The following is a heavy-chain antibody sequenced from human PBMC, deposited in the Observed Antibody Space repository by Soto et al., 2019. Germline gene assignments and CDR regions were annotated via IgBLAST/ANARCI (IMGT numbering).Heavy chain of an antibody. D-gene: IGHD1-7*01. CDR3: AGWNYDY. CDR2: ISQSAGGNT. V-gene: IGHV3-23*01. Sequence: GGSLRLSCAASGFNFRAYGMMWVRQAPGKGLEWVSAISQSAGGNTYYADSVKGRFTISRDDSTNTLYLQMDSLRPEDTAQYYCAGWNYDYWGRGTQVTVSS. J-gene: IGHJ4*02. CDR1: GFNFRAYG.